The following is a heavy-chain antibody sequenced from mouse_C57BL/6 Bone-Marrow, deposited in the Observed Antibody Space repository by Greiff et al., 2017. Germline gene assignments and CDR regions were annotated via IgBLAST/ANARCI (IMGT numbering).Heavy chain of an antibody. CDR2: IYPRSGNT. J-gene: IGHJ1*03. Sequence: VQLVESGAELARPGASVKLSCKASGYTFTSYGISWVKQRTGQGLEWIGEIYPRSGNTYYNEKFKGKATLTADKSSSTAYMELRSLTSEDSAVYFCARPLYYGNYWYFDVWGTGTTVTVSS. CDR1: GYTFTSYG. V-gene: IGHV1-81*01. D-gene: IGHD2-1*01. CDR3: ARPLYYGNYWYFDV.